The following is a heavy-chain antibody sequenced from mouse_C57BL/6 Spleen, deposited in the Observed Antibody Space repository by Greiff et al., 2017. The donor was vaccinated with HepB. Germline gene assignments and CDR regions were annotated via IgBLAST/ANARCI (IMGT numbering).Heavy chain of an antibody. CDR1: GFTFSSYA. J-gene: IGHJ1*03. CDR3: TREGGYYDWYFDV. Sequence: VQLKESGEGLVKPGGSLKLSCAASGFTFSSYAMSWVRQTPEKRLEWVAYISSGGDYIYYADTVKGRFTISRDNARNTLYLQMSSLKSEDTAMYYCTREGGYYDWYFDVWGTGTTVTVSS. CDR2: ISSGGDYI. V-gene: IGHV5-9-1*02. D-gene: IGHD2-3*01.